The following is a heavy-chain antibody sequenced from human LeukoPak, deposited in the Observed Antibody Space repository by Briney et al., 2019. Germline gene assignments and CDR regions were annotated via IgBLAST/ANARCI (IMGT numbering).Heavy chain of an antibody. CDR2: IYYSGST. J-gene: IGHJ5*02. D-gene: IGHD6-19*01. V-gene: IGHV4-39*07. CDR3: ARDGPPGAWLVRGLGNWFDP. CDR1: GGSISSSSYY. Sequence: PSETLSLTCTVSGGSISSSSYYWGWIRQPPGKGLEWIGSIYYSGSTYYNPSLKSRVTISVDTSKNQFSLKLSSVTAADTAVYYCARDGPPGAWLVRGLGNWFDPWGQGTLVTVSS.